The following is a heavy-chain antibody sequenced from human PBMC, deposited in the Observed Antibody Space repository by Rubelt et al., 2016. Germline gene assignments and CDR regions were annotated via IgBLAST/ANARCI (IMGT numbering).Heavy chain of an antibody. CDR2: IYYGGST. D-gene: IGHD1-26*01. Sequence: QLQLQESGPGLVKPSETLSLTCTVSGGSISSDSAYWGWIRQPPGKWLEWIGTIYYGGSTYFNPSLRSRFTISGDTSKNQFSLKLSSVTAADTAVYYCARDSATEWELGNYWGQGTLVTVSS. V-gene: IGHV4-39*07. CDR1: GGSISSDSAY. CDR3: ARDSATEWELGNY. J-gene: IGHJ4*02.